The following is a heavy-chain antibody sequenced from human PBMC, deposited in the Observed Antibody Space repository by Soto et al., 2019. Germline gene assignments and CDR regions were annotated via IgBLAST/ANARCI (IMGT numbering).Heavy chain of an antibody. CDR1: GFSLSTTGVG. V-gene: IGHV2-5*02. CDR2: IYWDDDK. CDR3: VQSRCGGDCLQSYSSHSYYGLDV. J-gene: IGHJ6*02. D-gene: IGHD2-21*02. Sequence: QITLKESGPTLVKPTQTLTLTCSFSGFSLSTTGVGVGWIRQPPGKALEWLALIYWDDDKRYNPSLNSRLTITTDTSQNQVVLAVTNMDPGDTATYYCVQSRCGGDCLQSYSSHSYYGLDVWGQGTTVTVSS.